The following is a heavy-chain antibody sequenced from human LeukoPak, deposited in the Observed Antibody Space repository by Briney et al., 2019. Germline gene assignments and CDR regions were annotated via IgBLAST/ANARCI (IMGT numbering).Heavy chain of an antibody. J-gene: IGHJ4*02. CDR1: GFTFSNYV. Sequence: GGSLRLSCVASGFTFSNYVMNWVRQAPGKGLQWVASISIGTGSTYYADFVKGRFTISRDTSRNTLYLQMNSLEIEDAAVYYCAKSGRATDYWGQGTLVTVSS. V-gene: IGHV3-23*01. CDR2: ISIGTGST. D-gene: IGHD3-10*01. CDR3: AKSGRATDY.